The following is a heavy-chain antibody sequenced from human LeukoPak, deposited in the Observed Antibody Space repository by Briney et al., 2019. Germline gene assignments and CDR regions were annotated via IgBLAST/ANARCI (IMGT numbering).Heavy chain of an antibody. CDR1: GGSISSYY. CDR2: IYYSGST. J-gene: IGHJ4*02. CDR3: ARSLVFGVVTPYYFDY. D-gene: IGHD3-3*01. V-gene: IGHV4-59*01. Sequence: SETLSLTCTVSGGSISSYYWSWIRQPPGKGLEWIGYIYYSGSTNYNPSLKSRVTISVDTSKNQFSLKLSSVTAADTAVYYCARSLVFGVVTPYYFDYWGQGTLVTVSS.